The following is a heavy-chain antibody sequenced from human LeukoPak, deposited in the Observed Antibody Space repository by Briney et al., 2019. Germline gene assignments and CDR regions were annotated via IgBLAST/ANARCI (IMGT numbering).Heavy chain of an antibody. CDR3: ARDRGIVGATTSYYYYGMDV. CDR1: GGSISSSSYY. J-gene: IGHJ6*02. D-gene: IGHD1-26*01. CDR2: IYYSGST. Sequence: SETLSLTCTVSGGSISSSSYYWGWIRQPPGKGLEWIGSIYYSGSTYYNPSLKSRVTISVDTSKNQFSLKLSSVTAADTAVYYCARDRGIVGATTSYYYYGMDVWGQGTTVTVSS. V-gene: IGHV4-39*07.